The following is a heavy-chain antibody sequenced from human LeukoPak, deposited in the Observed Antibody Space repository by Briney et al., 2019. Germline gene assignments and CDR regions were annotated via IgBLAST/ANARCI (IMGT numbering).Heavy chain of an antibody. V-gene: IGHV3-30*18. D-gene: IGHD6-19*01. CDR1: GFTFSSYG. CDR3: AKDGRWLVPEAEYFQH. Sequence: PGRSLRLSCAASGFTFSSYGMHWVRQAPGKGLEWVAVISYDGSNKYYADSVKGRFTISRDNSKNTLYLQMNSLRAEDTAVYYCAKDGRWLVPEAEYFQHWGQDTLVTVSS. CDR2: ISYDGSNK. J-gene: IGHJ1*01.